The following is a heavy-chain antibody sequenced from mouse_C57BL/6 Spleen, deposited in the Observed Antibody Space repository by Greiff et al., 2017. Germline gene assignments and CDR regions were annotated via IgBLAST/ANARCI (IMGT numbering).Heavy chain of an antibody. J-gene: IGHJ1*03. CDR3: AREAIWYYGSYWYFDV. V-gene: IGHV5-17*01. CDR1: GFTFSDYG. D-gene: IGHD1-1*01. CDR2: ISSGSSTI. Sequence: EVMLVESGGGLVKPGGSLKLSCAASGFTFSDYGMHWVRQAPEKGLEWVAYISSGSSTIYYADTVKGRFTISRDNAKNTLFLQMTSLRSEDTAMYYCAREAIWYYGSYWYFDVWGTGTTVTVSS.